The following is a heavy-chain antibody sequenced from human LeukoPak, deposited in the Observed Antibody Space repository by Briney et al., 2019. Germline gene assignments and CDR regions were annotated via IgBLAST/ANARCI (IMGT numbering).Heavy chain of an antibody. Sequence: ASVKVSCKASGGTFSSYAISWVRQAPGQGLEWMGGIIPIFGTANYAQKFQGRVTFTADESTSTAYMELSSLRSEDTAVYYCASIVGATTRDYWGQGTLVTVSS. V-gene: IGHV1-69*13. J-gene: IGHJ4*02. CDR3: ASIVGATTRDY. CDR1: GGTFSSYA. D-gene: IGHD1-26*01. CDR2: IIPIFGTA.